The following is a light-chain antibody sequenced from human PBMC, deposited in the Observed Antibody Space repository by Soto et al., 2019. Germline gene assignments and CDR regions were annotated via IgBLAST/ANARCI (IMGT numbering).Light chain of an antibody. CDR1: QNVSSY. V-gene: IGKV3-11*01. CDR3: QQRSNWPRLT. CDR2: DAS. Sequence: EIVLTQSPATLSLSPGERATLSCRASQNVSSYLAWYQQKPGQAPRLLIYDASNRAIGIPARFSGIGSGTDFSLTISSLQPEDFAVYFCQQRSNWPRLTFGGGTKVEI. J-gene: IGKJ4*01.